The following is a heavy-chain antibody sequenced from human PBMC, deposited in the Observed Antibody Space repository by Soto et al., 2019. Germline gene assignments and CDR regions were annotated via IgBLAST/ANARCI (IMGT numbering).Heavy chain of an antibody. Sequence: QVQLVESGGGLVMPGESLRLSCAASGFTFSDHYMSWIRQAPGKGLEWVSYISSSGNSMYYADSVKGRFTVSRDNAENSLYLQMNSLRAEDTAVYYCARRAEITPWCMDVWGQGTTVTVSS. CDR1: GFTFSDHY. CDR3: ARRAEITPWCMDV. J-gene: IGHJ6*02. CDR2: ISSSGNSM. D-gene: IGHD2-15*01. V-gene: IGHV3-11*01.